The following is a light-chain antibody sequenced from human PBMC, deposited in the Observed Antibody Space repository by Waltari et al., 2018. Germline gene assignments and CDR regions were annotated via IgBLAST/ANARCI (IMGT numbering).Light chain of an antibody. CDR2: GAS. J-gene: IGKJ1*01. CDR3: QQYSNWPRT. Sequence: EIVLTQSPATLSLSPGERATLSCRASQSVSSSLAWYQQKPGQAPRLLIYGASSRATGIPDRFSGSGSGTDFTLIISSLEPEDFEVYYCQQYSNWPRTFGQGTKVEIK. CDR1: QSVSSS. V-gene: IGKV3-15*01.